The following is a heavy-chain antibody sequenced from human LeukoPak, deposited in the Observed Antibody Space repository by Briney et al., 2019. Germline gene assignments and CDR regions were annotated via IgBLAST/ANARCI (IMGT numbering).Heavy chain of an antibody. D-gene: IGHD5-18*01. CDR1: GFTFSNAW. Sequence: PGGSLRLSCAASGFTFSNAWMSWVSQAPGKGLEWVGRIKSKTDGGTTDYAAAVKGRFTISRDDSKNTLYLQMNSLKTEDTAVYYCTTGGYSYGLYYWGQGTLVTVSS. CDR3: TTGGYSYGLYY. CDR2: IKSKTDGGTT. V-gene: IGHV3-15*01. J-gene: IGHJ4*02.